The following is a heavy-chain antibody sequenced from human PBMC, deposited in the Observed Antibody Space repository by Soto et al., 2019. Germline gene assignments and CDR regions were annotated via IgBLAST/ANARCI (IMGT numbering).Heavy chain of an antibody. J-gene: IGHJ5*02. CDR1: GGSIRSSSYY. CDR3: ARHERGRSWPGS. CDR2: IYYTGST. V-gene: IGHV4-39*01. Sequence: SETLSLTCTLSGGSIRSSSYYWVWIRQPPGKGLEWIGTIYYTGSTYYNSSLKSRVTMSVDTSKNQFSLKVNSVTAADTAVYYCARHERGRSWPGSWGQGTPVTVSS. D-gene: IGHD5-12*01.